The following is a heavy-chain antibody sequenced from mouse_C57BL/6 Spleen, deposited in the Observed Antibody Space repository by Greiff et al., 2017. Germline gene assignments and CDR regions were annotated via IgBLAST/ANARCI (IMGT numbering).Heavy chain of an antibody. J-gene: IGHJ1*03. V-gene: IGHV1-84*01. Sequence: QVQLKESGPELVKPGASVKISCKASGYTFTDYYINWVKQRPGQGLEWIGWIYPGSGNTKYTEKFKGKATLTVDTSSSTAYMQLSSLTSEDSAVYFCAREGARAYYGSSYGYFDVWGTGTTVTVSS. CDR3: AREGARAYYGSSYGYFDV. CDR2: IYPGSGNT. CDR1: GYTFTDYY. D-gene: IGHD1-1*01.